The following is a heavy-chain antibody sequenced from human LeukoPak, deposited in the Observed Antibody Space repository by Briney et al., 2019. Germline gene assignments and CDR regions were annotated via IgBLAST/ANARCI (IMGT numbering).Heavy chain of an antibody. Sequence: ASVKVSCKASGGTFSSYAISWVRQAPGQGLEWMGGIIPIFGTANYAQKFQGRVTITTDESTSTAYMKLSSLRSEDTAVYYCSGGTVTTMIFDYWGQGTLVTVSS. V-gene: IGHV1-69*05. CDR2: IIPIFGTA. CDR1: GGTFSSYA. CDR3: SGGTVTTMIFDY. D-gene: IGHD4-17*01. J-gene: IGHJ4*02.